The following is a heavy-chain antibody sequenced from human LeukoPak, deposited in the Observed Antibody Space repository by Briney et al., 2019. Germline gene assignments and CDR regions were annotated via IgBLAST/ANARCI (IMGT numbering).Heavy chain of an antibody. CDR3: ARDRVVGLGLDNAFDI. V-gene: IGHV1-69*13. CDR1: GGIFSRYA. Sequence: ASVKVSCKASGGIFSRYAISWVRQAPGQGLEWTGGIIPIFGTANYAQKFQGRVTITADESTSTAYMELSSLRSEDTAVYFCARDRVVGLGLDNAFDIWGQGTVVTVSS. D-gene: IGHD2-15*01. J-gene: IGHJ3*02. CDR2: IIPIFGTA.